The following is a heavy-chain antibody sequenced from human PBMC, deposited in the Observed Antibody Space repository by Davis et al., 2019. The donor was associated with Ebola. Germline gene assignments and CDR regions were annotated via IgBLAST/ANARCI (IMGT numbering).Heavy chain of an antibody. CDR2: ISSSSSTI. J-gene: IGHJ6*02. D-gene: IGHD3-3*01. CDR1: GFTFSSYS. V-gene: IGHV3-48*01. CDR3: ARDAYYDFWSGYYTDYYYGMDV. Sequence: GESLKISCAASGFTFSSYSMNWVRQAPGKGLEWVSYISSSSSTIYYADSVKGRFTISRDNAKNSLYLQMNSLRAEDTAVYYCARDAYYDFWSGYYTDYYYGMDVWSQGTTVTVSS.